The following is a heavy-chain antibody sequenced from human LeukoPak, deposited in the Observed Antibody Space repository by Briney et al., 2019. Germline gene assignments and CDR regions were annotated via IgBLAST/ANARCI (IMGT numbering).Heavy chain of an antibody. Sequence: SETLSLTCAVYGGSFSGYYWSWIRQPPGKGLEWIGEINHSGSTNYNPSLKSRVTLSIDKSKNQFSLNLNSVTAADTAVYYCARARRDSGYYKVDYWGQGTLVTVSS. J-gene: IGHJ4*02. V-gene: IGHV4-34*01. D-gene: IGHD3-3*01. CDR2: INHSGST. CDR3: ARARRDSGYYKVDY. CDR1: GGSFSGYY.